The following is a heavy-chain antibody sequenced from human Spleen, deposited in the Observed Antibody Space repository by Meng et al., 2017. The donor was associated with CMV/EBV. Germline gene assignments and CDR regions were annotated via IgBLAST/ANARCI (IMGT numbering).Heavy chain of an antibody. CDR3: TRRGYCSSTSCYTGVDAFDI. CDR2: IRSKANSYAT. Sequence: GGSLRLSCAASGFTFSGSAMHWVRQASGKGLEWVGRIRSKANSYATAYAASVKGRFTISRDDSKNTAYLQMSSLKTEDTAVYYCTRRGYCSSTSCYTGVDAFDIWGQGTMVT. D-gene: IGHD2-2*02. V-gene: IGHV3-73*01. J-gene: IGHJ3*02. CDR1: GFTFSGSA.